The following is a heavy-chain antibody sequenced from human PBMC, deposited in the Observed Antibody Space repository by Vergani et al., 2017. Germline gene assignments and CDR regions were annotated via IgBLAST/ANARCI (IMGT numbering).Heavy chain of an antibody. CDR3: AKDGGGIVLMVDDAFDI. V-gene: IGHV3-23*01. CDR1: GFTFSSYA. Sequence: EVQLLESGGGLVQPGGSLRLSCAASGFTFSSYAMSWVRQAPGTGLEWVSAISGSGGSTYYADSVKGRFTISRNNSKNTLYLQMNSLRAEDTAVYYCAKDGGGIVLMVDDAFDIWGQGTMVTVSS. CDR2: ISGSGGST. D-gene: IGHD2-8*01. J-gene: IGHJ3*02.